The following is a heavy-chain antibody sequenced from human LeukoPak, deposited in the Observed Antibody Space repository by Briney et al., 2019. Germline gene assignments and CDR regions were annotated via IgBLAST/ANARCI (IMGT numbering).Heavy chain of an antibody. J-gene: IGHJ4*02. Sequence: GASLRLSCTTSGFTFSDYAMSWVRNAPGKGREWVGFIRSKAYGGTTEYAADVKGRFTITRDDSKSIAYLQMNSLKTEDTAVYYCTRARLWSGYYTPFGYWGQGTLVTVSS. D-gene: IGHD3-3*01. V-gene: IGHV3-49*04. CDR3: TRARLWSGYYTPFGY. CDR1: GFTFSDYA. CDR2: IRSKAYGGTT.